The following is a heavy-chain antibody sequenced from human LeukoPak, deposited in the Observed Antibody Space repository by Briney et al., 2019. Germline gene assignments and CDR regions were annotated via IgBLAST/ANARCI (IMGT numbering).Heavy chain of an antibody. Sequence: HPGGSLRLSCTASGFIFSSYGMHWVRQAPGKGLEWVAVISYDGSNKYYADSVKGRFTISRDNSKNTLYVQMNSLRAEDTVVYYCARDPAKFWSGHDYWGQGTLVTVSS. D-gene: IGHD3-3*01. CDR3: ARDPAKFWSGHDY. J-gene: IGHJ4*02. CDR2: ISYDGSNK. V-gene: IGHV3-30*03. CDR1: GFIFSSYG.